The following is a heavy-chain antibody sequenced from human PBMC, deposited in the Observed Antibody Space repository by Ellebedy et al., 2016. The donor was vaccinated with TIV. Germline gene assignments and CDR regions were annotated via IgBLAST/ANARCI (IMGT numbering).Heavy chain of an antibody. CDR2: LKSKTGGGAL. Sequence: GESLKISCAASSFTLSNAWMRWVRQAPGKGLEWVGCLKSKTGGGALDYAGPVKGRFTISRDDSKNTLFLEMNSLKTEDTAVYYCTSLGGYDYWGQGTLVTVSS. CDR3: TSLGGYDY. J-gene: IGHJ4*02. CDR1: SFTLSNAW. V-gene: IGHV3-15*01. D-gene: IGHD5-12*01.